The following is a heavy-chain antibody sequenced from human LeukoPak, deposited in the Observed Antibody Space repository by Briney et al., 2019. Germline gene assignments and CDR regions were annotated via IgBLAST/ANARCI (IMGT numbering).Heavy chain of an antibody. V-gene: IGHV1-46*01. CDR3: AREVGATRDESDY. Sequence: QKFQGRVTMTRDTPTSTVYMELSSLRSEDTAVYYCAREVGATRDESDYWGQGTLVTVSS. D-gene: IGHD1-26*01. J-gene: IGHJ4*02.